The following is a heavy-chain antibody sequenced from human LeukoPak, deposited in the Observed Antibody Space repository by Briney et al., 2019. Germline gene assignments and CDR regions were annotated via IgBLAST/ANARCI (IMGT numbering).Heavy chain of an antibody. CDR1: GYTFTGYY. V-gene: IGHV1-2*02. CDR3: ARGYSSSWYEFGGNWFDP. Sequence: ASVKVSCKASGYTFTGYYMHWVRHAPAQGFEWMEWINPKSGGTNYAQKFQGRVTITSDTSISTAYMELSSLRSEDTAVYYCARGYSSSWYEFGGNWFDPWGQGTLVTVSS. D-gene: IGHD6-13*01. CDR2: INPKSGGT. J-gene: IGHJ5*02.